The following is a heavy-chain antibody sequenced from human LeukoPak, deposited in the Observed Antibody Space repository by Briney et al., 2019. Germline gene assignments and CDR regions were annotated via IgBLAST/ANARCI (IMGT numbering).Heavy chain of an antibody. J-gene: IGHJ2*01. CDR1: GGSISGYY. CDR3: ARDYRYYDILTGYYNYWYFDL. V-gene: IGHV4-4*07. Sequence: SETLSLTCTVSGGSISGYYWSWIRQPAGKGLEWIGRIYTSGSTNYNPSLKSRVTMSVDTSKSQFSLKLSSVTAADTAVYYCARDYRYYDILTGYYNYWYFDLWGRGTLVTVSS. D-gene: IGHD3-9*01. CDR2: IYTSGST.